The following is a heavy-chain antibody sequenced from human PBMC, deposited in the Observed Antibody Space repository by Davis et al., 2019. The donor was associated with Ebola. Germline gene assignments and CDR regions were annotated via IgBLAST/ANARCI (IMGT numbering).Heavy chain of an antibody. CDR2: IYHTGST. J-gene: IGHJ4*02. CDR1: GGSISSSYW. D-gene: IGHD3-16*02. V-gene: IGHV4-4*02. Sequence: MPSETLSLTCAVSGGSISSSYWWSWVRQPPGKGLEWIGEIYHTGSTNYNPSLKSRVTISVDTSKNQFSLKLSSVTAADTAVYYCARTYDYLWGSYRYHDYWGQGTLVTVSS. CDR3: ARTYDYLWGSYRYHDY.